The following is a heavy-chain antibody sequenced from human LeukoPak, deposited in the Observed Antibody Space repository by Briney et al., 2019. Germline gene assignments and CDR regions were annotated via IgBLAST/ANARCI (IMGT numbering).Heavy chain of an antibody. V-gene: IGHV4-39*07. D-gene: IGHD6-19*01. CDR3: ARVKGQWLAYFDY. CDR2: IYYSGNT. CDR1: GVSISSSNSY. J-gene: IGHJ4*02. Sequence: SETLSLTCTVSGVSISSSNSYWGWIRQPSGKGLEWIGSIYYSGNTYYNASLKSQVSISIDTSKNQFSLKLSSVTAADTAVYYCARVKGQWLAYFDYWGQGTLVTVSS.